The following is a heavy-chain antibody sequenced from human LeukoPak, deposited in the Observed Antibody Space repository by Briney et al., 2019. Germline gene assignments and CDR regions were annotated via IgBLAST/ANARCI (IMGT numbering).Heavy chain of an antibody. J-gene: IGHJ4*02. Sequence: SETLSLTCTVSGGSISSGGYYWSWIRQPPGKGLEWIGEINHSGSTNYNPSLKSRVTISVDTSKNQFSLKLSSVTAADTAVYYCARDGCTNGVCYTYRYYFDYWGQGTLVTVSS. CDR2: INHSGST. CDR1: GGSISSGGYY. CDR3: ARDGCTNGVCYTYRYYFDY. D-gene: IGHD2-8*01. V-gene: IGHV4-39*07.